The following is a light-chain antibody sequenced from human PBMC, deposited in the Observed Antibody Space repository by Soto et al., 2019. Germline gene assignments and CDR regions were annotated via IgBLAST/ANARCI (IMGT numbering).Light chain of an antibody. J-gene: IGKJ5*01. CDR1: QSFSSFY. V-gene: IGKV3-20*01. CDR3: QQYDSLPAT. Sequence: IVLTQSPGSLSLSPGERATLSCRTSQSFSSFYVAWYQQKPGQAPRLLIYGASSRATGIPDRFSGSGSGTDFTLTISRLEPEDFAVYYCQQYDSLPATFGQGTRLE. CDR2: GAS.